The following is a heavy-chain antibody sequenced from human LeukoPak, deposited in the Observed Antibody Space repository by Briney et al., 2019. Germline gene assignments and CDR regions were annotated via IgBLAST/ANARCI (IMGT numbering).Heavy chain of an antibody. Sequence: PGGSLRLSCAASGFTFSSYEMNWVRQAPGKGLEWVSHITSSDSKTYYADSVKGRFTISRDNAKNSLHLQMNSLSAEDTAVYYCAREGTYYHGGSTYEDAFDIWGLGTMVTVSS. J-gene: IGHJ3*02. D-gene: IGHD3-10*01. CDR1: GFTFSSYE. CDR2: ITSSDSKT. CDR3: AREGTYYHGGSTYEDAFDI. V-gene: IGHV3-48*03.